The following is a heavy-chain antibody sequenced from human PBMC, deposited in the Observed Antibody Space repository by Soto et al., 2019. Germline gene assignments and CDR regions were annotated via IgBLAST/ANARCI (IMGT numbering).Heavy chain of an antibody. V-gene: IGHV4-34*01. CDR2: INHSGST. D-gene: IGHD3-22*01. J-gene: IGHJ4*02. CDR3: ARDYYDSSGRPTIDY. Sequence: QVQLQQWGAGLLKPSETLSLTCAVYGGSFSGYYWSWIRQPPGKGLEWIGEINHSGSTNYNPSLKSRVTISVDTSKNQFSLTLSSVTAADPAVYYCARDYYDSSGRPTIDYWGQGTLVTVSS. CDR1: GGSFSGYY.